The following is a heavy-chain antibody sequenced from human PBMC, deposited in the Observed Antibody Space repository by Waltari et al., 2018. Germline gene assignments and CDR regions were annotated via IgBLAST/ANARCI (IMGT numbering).Heavy chain of an antibody. CDR3: ARDLSPSIRFLEWLNYYYYGMDV. CDR1: GYTFTSYG. D-gene: IGHD3-3*01. V-gene: IGHV1-18*01. CDR2: ISAYNGNT. J-gene: IGHJ6*02. Sequence: VQLVQSGAEVKKPGASVKVSCKASGYTFTSYGISWVRQAPGQGLEWMGWISAYNGNTNYAQKLQGRVTMTTDTSTSTAYMELRSLRSDDTAVYYCARDLSPSIRFLEWLNYYYYGMDVWGQGTTVTVSS.